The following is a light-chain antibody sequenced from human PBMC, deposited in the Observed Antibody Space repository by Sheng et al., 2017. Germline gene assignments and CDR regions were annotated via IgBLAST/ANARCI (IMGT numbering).Light chain of an antibody. J-gene: IGLJ2*01. V-gene: IGLV2-8*01. Sequence: QSALTQPASVSGSPGQSITISCTGSYSDIGNFNYVSWYQQHPGKAPKLMIYEVTKRPSGVPDHFSGSKSGNTASLTVSGLQAEDEADYYCSSYAGSTVVFGGGTKLTVL. CDR2: EVT. CDR1: YSDIGNFNY. CDR3: SSYAGSTVV.